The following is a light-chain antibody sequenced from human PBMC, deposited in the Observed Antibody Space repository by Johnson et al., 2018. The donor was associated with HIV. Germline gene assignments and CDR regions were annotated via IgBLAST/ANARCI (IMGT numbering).Light chain of an antibody. J-gene: IGLJ1*01. Sequence: VLTQPPSVSAAPGQKVTISCSGSSSNIGNNYVSWYQQFPGTAPKLLIYENNKRPSGIPDRFSGSKSGTSATLGITGLQTGDEAGYSCGTWDSSLSEGVFGTGTKVTVL. CDR1: SSNIGNNY. CDR2: ENN. CDR3: GTWDSSLSEGV. V-gene: IGLV1-51*02.